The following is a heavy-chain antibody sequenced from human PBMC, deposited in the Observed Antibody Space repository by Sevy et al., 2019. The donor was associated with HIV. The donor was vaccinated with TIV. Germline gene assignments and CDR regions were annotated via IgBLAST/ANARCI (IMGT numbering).Heavy chain of an antibody. V-gene: IGHV4-31*03. CDR2: IYYSGST. CDR3: AGAASSGYLYYFDY. D-gene: IGHD3-22*01. J-gene: IGHJ4*02. CDR1: GGSISSGGYY. Sequence: SETLSLTCTVSGGSISSGGYYWSWIRQHPGKGLEWIGYIYYSGSTYYNPSLKSRVTISVDTSKNQFSLKLSSVTAADTAVYYWAGAASSGYLYYFDYWGQGTLVTVSS.